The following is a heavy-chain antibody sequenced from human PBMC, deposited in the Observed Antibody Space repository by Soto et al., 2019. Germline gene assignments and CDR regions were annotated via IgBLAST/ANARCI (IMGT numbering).Heavy chain of an antibody. CDR1: GFTFSSYA. J-gene: IGHJ4*02. CDR3: ATLGHRWELLRGGY. CDR2: ISYDGSNK. Sequence: QVQLVESGGGVVQPGRSLRLSCAASGFTFSSYAMHWVRQAPGKGLEWVAVISYDGSNKYYADSVKGRFTISRDNSENTLYLQMNSLRAEDTAVYYCATLGHRWELLRGGYWGQGTLVTVSS. V-gene: IGHV3-30-3*01. D-gene: IGHD1-26*01.